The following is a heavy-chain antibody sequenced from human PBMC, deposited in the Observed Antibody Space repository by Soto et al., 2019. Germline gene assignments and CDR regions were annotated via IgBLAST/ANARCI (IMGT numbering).Heavy chain of an antibody. CDR1: GYTFTSYG. J-gene: IGHJ4*03. Sequence: GASVKVSCKASGYTFTSYGISWVRQAPGQGLEWMGWINPNSGGTNYAQKFQGWVTMTRNTSISTAYMELSRLRSEDTAVYYCARGGLRLRGVTDYWGQGTTVTVSS. CDR3: ARGGLRLRGVTDY. V-gene: IGHV1-2*04. D-gene: IGHD3-10*01. CDR2: INPNSGGT.